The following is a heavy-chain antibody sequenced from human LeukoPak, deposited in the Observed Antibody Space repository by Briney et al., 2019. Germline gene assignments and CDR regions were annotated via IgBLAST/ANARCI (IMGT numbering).Heavy chain of an antibody. CDR1: GYSISSGYQ. CDR3: ARDPRWLTPDCTSTSCYENYFDP. CDR2: IYHSGSA. J-gene: IGHJ5*02. Sequence: PSETLSLTCGVSGYSISSGYQWAWIRQSPGKGREWIGSIYHSGSAHYNPSLKSRVTISVETSKTHFSLNMYSVTAADTAVYYCARDPRWLTPDCTSTSCYENYFDPWGQGTLVTVSS. D-gene: IGHD2-2*01. V-gene: IGHV4-38-2*02.